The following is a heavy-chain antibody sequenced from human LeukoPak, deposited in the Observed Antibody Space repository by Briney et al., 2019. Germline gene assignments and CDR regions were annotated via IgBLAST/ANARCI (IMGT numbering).Heavy chain of an antibody. Sequence: ASVKVSCKASGYTFTSYGISWVRQAPGQGLEWMGWISAYNGNTNYAQKLQGRVTMTTDTSTSTAYMELRSLRSDDTAVYYCARDLGDYDYVWGSYRCDYWGQGTLVTVSS. CDR2: ISAYNGNT. D-gene: IGHD3-16*02. V-gene: IGHV1-18*01. CDR1: GYTFTSYG. J-gene: IGHJ4*02. CDR3: ARDLGDYDYVWGSYRCDY.